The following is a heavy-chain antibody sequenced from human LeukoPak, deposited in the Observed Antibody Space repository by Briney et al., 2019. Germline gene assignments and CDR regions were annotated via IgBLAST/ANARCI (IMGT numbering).Heavy chain of an antibody. Sequence: PSETLSLTCTVSGGSITNYYWSWIRQPPGKGLEWIGYVYYSGSTNYNPSLKSLVTISVDTSKNQFSLKLSSVTAADTAVYYCAATMVRGVHTHFDYWGQGTLVTVSS. CDR1: GGSITNYY. D-gene: IGHD3-10*01. CDR3: AATMVRGVHTHFDY. J-gene: IGHJ4*02. CDR2: VYYSGST. V-gene: IGHV4-59*08.